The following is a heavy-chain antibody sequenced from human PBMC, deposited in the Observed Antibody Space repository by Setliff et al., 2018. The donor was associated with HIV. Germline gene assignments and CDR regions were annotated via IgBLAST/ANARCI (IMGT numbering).Heavy chain of an antibody. CDR2: IFSSGST. Sequence: PSETLSLTCTVSGDSISTDYWTWIRQSPGGGLEWIGFIFSSGSTKYNPSLQSRVTMSIDTSKNQFSLKLTSVTAADTAVYYCARLSGDYYYFDYWGQGTLVTVSS. D-gene: IGHD2-21*02. CDR3: ARLSGDYYYFDY. V-gene: IGHV4-4*09. CDR1: GDSISTDY. J-gene: IGHJ4*02.